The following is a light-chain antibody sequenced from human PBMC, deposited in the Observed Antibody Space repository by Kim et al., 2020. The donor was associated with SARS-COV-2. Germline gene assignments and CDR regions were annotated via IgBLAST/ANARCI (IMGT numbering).Light chain of an antibody. Sequence: SLSPEERATLSCRASQSVSSYLAWYQQKPGQAPRLLIYDASNKATGIPARFSGSGSGTDFTLTISSLEPEDFAVYYCQQRSNWPTFGGGTKVDIK. CDR3: QQRSNWPT. CDR2: DAS. J-gene: IGKJ4*01. V-gene: IGKV3-11*01. CDR1: QSVSSY.